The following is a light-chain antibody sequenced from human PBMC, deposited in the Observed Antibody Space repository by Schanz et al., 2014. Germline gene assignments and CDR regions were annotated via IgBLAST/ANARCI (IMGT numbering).Light chain of an antibody. CDR1: SGDVGAYNY. J-gene: IGLJ2*01. CDR2: DVS. V-gene: IGLV2-14*03. Sequence: QSALTQPASVSGSPGQSITTSCTGTSGDVGAYNYVSWYQHHPGKAPKLMIFDVSHRPSGVSNRFSGSKSGNTASLTISGLQAEDEADYYCGSYAGSNNVIFGGGTKLTVL. CDR3: GSYAGSNNVI.